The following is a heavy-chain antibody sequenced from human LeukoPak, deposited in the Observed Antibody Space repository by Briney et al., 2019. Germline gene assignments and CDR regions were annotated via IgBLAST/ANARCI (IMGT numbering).Heavy chain of an antibody. Sequence: PGGSLRLSCAASGFSLSAYDMQWVRQAPGKGLEWVFGTSRRGPTYYTDSVKGRFTISRDNSKNILYLQMDSLRADDTAVYYCAQGGYFAFDMWGQGKMVTVSS. V-gene: IGHV3-23*01. CDR2: TSRRGPT. D-gene: IGHD2-15*01. CDR1: GFSLSAYD. CDR3: AQGGYFAFDM. J-gene: IGHJ3*02.